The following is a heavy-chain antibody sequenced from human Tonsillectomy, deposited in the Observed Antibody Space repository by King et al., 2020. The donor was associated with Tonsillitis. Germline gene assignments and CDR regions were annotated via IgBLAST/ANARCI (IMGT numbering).Heavy chain of an antibody. Sequence: VQLVESGGGVVQPGGSLRLSCAASGFNFSINGLHWVRQAPGKGLEWVAFIRDDGSYQFSADSVKGRLTISRDNSKKLLYLQLNSLRHDDTAVYYCTSQAGDYWGQGTLVTVSS. J-gene: IGHJ4*02. CDR1: GFNFSING. CDR2: IRDDGSYQ. V-gene: IGHV3-30*02. D-gene: IGHD3-10*01. CDR3: TSQAGDY.